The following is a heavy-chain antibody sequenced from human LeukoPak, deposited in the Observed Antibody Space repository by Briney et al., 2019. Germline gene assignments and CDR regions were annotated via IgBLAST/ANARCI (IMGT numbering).Heavy chain of an antibody. V-gene: IGHV4-34*01. D-gene: IGHD2-2*02. CDR2: INHSGST. J-gene: IGHJ6*02. CDR3: ARLGYCSSTSCYTHYYGMDV. Sequence: SETLSLTCAVYGGSFSGYYWSWIRQPPGKGLEWIGEINHSGSTNYNPSLKSRVTISVDTSKNQFSLKLSSVTAADTAVYYCARLGYCSSTSCYTHYYGMDVWGQGTTVTVSS. CDR1: GGSFSGYY.